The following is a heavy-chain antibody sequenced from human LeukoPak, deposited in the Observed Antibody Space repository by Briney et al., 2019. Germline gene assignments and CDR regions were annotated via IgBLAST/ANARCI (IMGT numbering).Heavy chain of an antibody. Sequence: PGGSLRLSCAASGFTFSTYAMLWVRQAPGKGLEWVAVISYDGSNKDIADSVKGRFTISRDNSKNTLYLQMNSLRAEDTAVYYCARGNLLGFGELARANWFDPWGQGTLVTVSS. CDR3: ARGNLLGFGELARANWFDP. CDR1: GFTFSTYA. CDR2: ISYDGSNK. J-gene: IGHJ5*02. V-gene: IGHV3-30-3*01. D-gene: IGHD3-10*01.